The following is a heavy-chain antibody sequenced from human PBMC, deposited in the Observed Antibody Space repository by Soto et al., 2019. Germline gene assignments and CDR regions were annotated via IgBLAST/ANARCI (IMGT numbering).Heavy chain of an antibody. CDR3: ARESGGATDTIAYYYFDRDV. CDR1: GDSFNDYY. J-gene: IGHJ6*02. Sequence: QVQLVQSGAEVRKPGASVTVSCRSSGDSFNDYYIHWVRQAPGQGFEWMGWINPNGGVTKYAQKFQGWFSMNRDTSNRTVYMQLSRSRSDETPVYYCARESGGATDTIAYYYFDRDVWGPWTTVTVSS. V-gene: IGHV1-2*04. CDR2: INPNGGVT. D-gene: IGHD5-12*01.